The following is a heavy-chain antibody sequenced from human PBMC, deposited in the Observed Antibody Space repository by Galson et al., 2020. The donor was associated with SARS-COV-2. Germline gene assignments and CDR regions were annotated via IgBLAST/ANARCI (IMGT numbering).Heavy chain of an antibody. CDR3: ARSLRGDFVDYFDS. D-gene: IGHD4-17*01. CDR2: IYFSETT. J-gene: IGHJ4*02. CDR1: GGSISSAEYY. V-gene: IGHV4-31*03. Sequence: SETLSLTCSVSGGSISSAEYYWTWNRQHPGKGLEWIGHIYFSETTYYNPSLKSRLTISEDTSKNQFSLNLWSVTAADTAVYYCARSLRGDFVDYFDSWGQGTLVTVSS.